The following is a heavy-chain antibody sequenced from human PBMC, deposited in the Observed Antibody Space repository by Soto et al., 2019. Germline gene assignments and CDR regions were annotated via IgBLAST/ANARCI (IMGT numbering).Heavy chain of an antibody. CDR3: AHRLDGDDHFDY. J-gene: IGHJ4*02. CDR2: IYWDDDK. V-gene: IGHV2-5*02. D-gene: IGHD4-17*01. Sequence: QITLKESGPPLVKPTQTLTLTCTFSGLSLSTNGVGVGWIRQPPGKALEWLAVIYWDDDKRYSPSLESRLTITKDTSENRVVLTMTNMDPVDTATYYCAHRLDGDDHFDYWGQGTLVTVSS. CDR1: GLSLSTNGVG.